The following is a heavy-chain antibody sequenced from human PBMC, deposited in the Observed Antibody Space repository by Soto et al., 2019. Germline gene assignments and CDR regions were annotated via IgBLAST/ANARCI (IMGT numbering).Heavy chain of an antibody. D-gene: IGHD4-17*01. V-gene: IGHV3-23*01. J-gene: IGHJ4*02. CDR2: ISGTGGTT. CDR3: AKFHFGYGDYFDY. CDR1: GFTFSSYA. Sequence: PGGSLRLSCAASGFTFSSYAMNWVRQAPGKGLEWVSGISGTGGTTYYADSVKGRFTISRDNSKSTLSLQMNSLRVEDTAIYYCAKFHFGYGDYFDYWGQGALVTVSS.